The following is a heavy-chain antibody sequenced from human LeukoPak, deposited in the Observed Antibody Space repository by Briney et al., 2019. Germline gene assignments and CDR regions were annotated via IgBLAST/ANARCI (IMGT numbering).Heavy chain of an antibody. CDR2: IKQDGSEK. CDR1: GFTFSSYW. Sequence: WGSLTLSCAASGFTFSSYWRSWVRQAPGKGLEWVANIKQDGSEKYYVDSVKGRFTISRDNAKNSLYLQMNSLRAEDTAVYYCARDRGQQLVEDGFDYWGQANMPTVSS. J-gene: IGHJ4*02. CDR3: ARDRGQQLVEDGFDY. V-gene: IGHV3-7*04. D-gene: IGHD6-13*01.